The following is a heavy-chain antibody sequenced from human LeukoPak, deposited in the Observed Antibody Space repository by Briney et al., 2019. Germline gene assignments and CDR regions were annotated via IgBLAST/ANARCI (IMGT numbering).Heavy chain of an antibody. J-gene: IGHJ4*02. D-gene: IGHD6-19*01. V-gene: IGHV3-73*01. CDR1: GFTFSGSA. Sequence: PGGSLRLSCAASGFTFSGSAMHWVRQASGKGLEWVGRIRSKANSYATAYAASVKGRFTISRDDSKNTAYLQMNSLKTEDTAVYYCTRNGVAGTGQIDYWGQGTLVTVSS. CDR2: IRSKANSYAT. CDR3: TRNGVAGTGQIDY.